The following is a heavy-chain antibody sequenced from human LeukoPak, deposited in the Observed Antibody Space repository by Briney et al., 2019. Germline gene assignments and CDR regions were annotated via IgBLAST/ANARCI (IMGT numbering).Heavy chain of an antibody. CDR1: GFNFNDYA. D-gene: IGHD3-10*01. Sequence: PGGSLRLSCAASGFNFNDYAMHWARQAPGKGLEWASGISWDANTLGYADSVKGRFTISRDNAKKSLSLQMNSLRFDDSAVYYCAKGAPFGELLYSDWFDPWGQGTLVTVSS. CDR3: AKGAPFGELLYSDWFDP. V-gene: IGHV3-9*01. CDR2: ISWDANTL. J-gene: IGHJ5*02.